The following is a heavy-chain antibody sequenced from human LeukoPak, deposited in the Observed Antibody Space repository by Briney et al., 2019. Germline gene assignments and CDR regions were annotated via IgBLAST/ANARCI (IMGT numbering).Heavy chain of an antibody. CDR2: IYYSGST. V-gene: IGHV4-39*01. J-gene: IGHJ2*01. CDR3: ARHRATVDRYFDL. CDR1: GGSISSSSYY. Sequence: SETLSLTCTVSGGSISSSSYYWGWIRQPPGKGLEWIGSIYYSGSTYYNPSLKSRVTISVDTSKNQFSLKLSSVTAADTAVYYCARHRATVDRYFDLWGRGTLVTVSS. D-gene: IGHD4-11*01.